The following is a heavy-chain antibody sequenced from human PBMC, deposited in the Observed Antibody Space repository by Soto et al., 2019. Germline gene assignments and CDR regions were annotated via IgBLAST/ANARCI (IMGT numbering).Heavy chain of an antibody. V-gene: IGHV4-30-4*01. Sequence: KTSETLSLTCTVSGGSISSGDYYWSWIRQPPGKGLEWIGYIYYSGSTYYNPSLKSRVTISVDTSKNQFSLKLSSVTAADTAVYYCARVTIVVVIIDYWGQGTLVTVSS. CDR3: ARVTIVVVIIDY. J-gene: IGHJ4*02. CDR2: IYYSGST. CDR1: GGSISSGDYY. D-gene: IGHD3-22*01.